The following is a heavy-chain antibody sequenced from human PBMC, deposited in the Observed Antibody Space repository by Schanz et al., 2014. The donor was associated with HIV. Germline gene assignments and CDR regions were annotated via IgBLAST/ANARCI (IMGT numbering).Heavy chain of an antibody. V-gene: IGHV3-74*03. Sequence: EVQLVESGGALVQPGGSLRLSCVASGFTFSGYWMHWVRQAPGEGLVWVSRINSEGSSTTYEYADSVKGRFTISRDNSRKTLYLQMNSLRAEDTALYYCARDSGPGIYWGQGTLVTVSS. J-gene: IGHJ4*02. CDR3: ARDSGPGIY. CDR2: INSEGSST. D-gene: IGHD3-10*01. CDR1: GFTFSGYW.